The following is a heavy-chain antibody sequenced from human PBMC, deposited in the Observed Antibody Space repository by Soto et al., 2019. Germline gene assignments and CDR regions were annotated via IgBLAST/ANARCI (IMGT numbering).Heavy chain of an antibody. D-gene: IGHD1-26*01. CDR1: GYTFTSYG. CDR2: INANNGDT. J-gene: IGHJ4*02. Sequence: QVQLVQSGPELKKPGASVKVSCKASGYTFTSYGISWVRQAPGQGLEWMGRINANNGDTDYRQKFQGRITMTADASTDTVYMDLRNLTTDDTGVYYCSRFGAYGSHWGQGTLVTVSS. V-gene: IGHV1-18*04. CDR3: SRFGAYGSH.